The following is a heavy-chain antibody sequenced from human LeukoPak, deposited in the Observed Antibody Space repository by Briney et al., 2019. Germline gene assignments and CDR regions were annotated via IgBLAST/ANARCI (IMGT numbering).Heavy chain of an antibody. V-gene: IGHV3-33*01. CDR2: IWYDGSDK. Sequence: GGSLRLSCAASGFTFSSYAMHWVRQAPGKGLEWVALIWYDGSDKYYADSVKGRFTVSRDNSKNTLYLEMNSLRAEDTAVYYCARDRGIWGSSGSDYGGQGTLVTVS. CDR1: GFTFSSYA. CDR3: ARDRGIWGSSGSDY. J-gene: IGHJ4*02. D-gene: IGHD6-19*01.